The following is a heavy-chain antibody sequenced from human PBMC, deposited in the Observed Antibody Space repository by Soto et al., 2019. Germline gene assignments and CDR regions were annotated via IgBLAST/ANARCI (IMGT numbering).Heavy chain of an antibody. D-gene: IGHD3-3*01. CDR3: AREGLRFLEWSRGMDV. Sequence: PGGSLRLSGAASAFTFSSYEMNWVRQAPGKGLEWISYISSSGSTMYYADSVKGRFTISRDNARNSLFLQMNSLRAEDTAVYYCAREGLRFLEWSRGMDVWGQGTTVTVSS. J-gene: IGHJ6*02. CDR2: ISSSGSTM. CDR1: AFTFSSYE. V-gene: IGHV3-48*03.